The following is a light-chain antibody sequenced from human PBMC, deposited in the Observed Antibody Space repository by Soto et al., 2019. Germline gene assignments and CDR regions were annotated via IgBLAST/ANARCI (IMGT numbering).Light chain of an antibody. CDR3: QQYNSYSPYT. J-gene: IGKJ2*01. Sequence: DIQMTQFPSTLSASVGDRVTITCRASQSISSWLAWYQQKPGKAPKLLIYKASSLESGVPSRFSGSGSGTEFTLTISSLQPDDFATYYCQQYNSYSPYTFGQGTKVDIK. V-gene: IGKV1-5*03. CDR2: KAS. CDR1: QSISSW.